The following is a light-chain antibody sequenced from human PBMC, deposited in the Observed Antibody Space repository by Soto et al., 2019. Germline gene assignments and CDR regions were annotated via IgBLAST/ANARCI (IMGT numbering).Light chain of an antibody. CDR2: GPS. J-gene: IGKJ5*01. Sequence: EFVLTQSPGTLSLSPGERATLSCRPSLSFSSSYIAWYQQKPGQAPRLLIYGPSSRATGIPDRFSGSGSGTDFTLTISRLEPEDFAVYYCQQFGSSPPRITFGQGTRLEIK. CDR1: LSFSSSY. V-gene: IGKV3-20*01. CDR3: QQFGSSPPRIT.